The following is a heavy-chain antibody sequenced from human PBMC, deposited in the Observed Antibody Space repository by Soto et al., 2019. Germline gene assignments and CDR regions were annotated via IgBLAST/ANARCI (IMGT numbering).Heavy chain of an antibody. CDR1: GFTFSSYA. D-gene: IGHD6-13*01. Sequence: GGSLRLSCAASGFTFSSYAMSWVRQAPGKGLEWVSAISGSGGSTYYADSVKGRFTISRDNSKNKLNLQKNRLRDEDSAVYYFAKDCMRAAAGIPDAFDIWGQGTMVTVSS. V-gene: IGHV3-23*01. J-gene: IGHJ3*02. CDR3: AKDCMRAAAGIPDAFDI. CDR2: ISGSGGST.